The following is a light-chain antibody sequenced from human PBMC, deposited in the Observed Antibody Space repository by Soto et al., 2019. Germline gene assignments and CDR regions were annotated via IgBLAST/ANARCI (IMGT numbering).Light chain of an antibody. CDR3: QPYGSSPKPT. Sequence: EIVLTQSPGTLSLSPGERATLSCRASQSVSSTYLAWYQQKPGQAPRLLIYGASSRATGIPDRFSGSGSGTDFTLTISRLEPEDFAVYDCQPYGSSPKPTFGGGTKVDIK. V-gene: IGKV3-20*01. CDR1: QSVSSTY. CDR2: GAS. J-gene: IGKJ4*01.